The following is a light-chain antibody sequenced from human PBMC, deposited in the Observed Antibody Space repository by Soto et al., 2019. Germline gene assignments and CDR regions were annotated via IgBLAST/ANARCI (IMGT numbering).Light chain of an antibody. J-gene: IGKJ1*01. CDR1: QSVSSY. CDR3: HQRSNWPRT. V-gene: IGKV3-11*01. CDR2: DAS. Sequence: EIVLTQSPATLSLSPGERATLSCRASQSVSSYLAWYQQKPGQAPRLLIYDASNRATSIPARFSGSGSGTDFTLTISSLEPEDFAVYYCHQRSNWPRTFGQGTKVEIK.